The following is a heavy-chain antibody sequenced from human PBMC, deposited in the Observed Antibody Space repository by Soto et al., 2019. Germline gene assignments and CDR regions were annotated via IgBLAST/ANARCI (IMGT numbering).Heavy chain of an antibody. V-gene: IGHV4-59*01. Sequence: PSETLSLTCTVSGGSISSYYWSWIRQPPGKGLEWIGYIYYSGSTNYNPSLKSRVTISVDTSKNQFSLKLSSVTAADTAVYYCERIIGYSSSWGEDYWGQGTLVTVSS. CDR3: ERIIGYSSSWGEDY. CDR1: GGSISSYY. D-gene: IGHD6-13*01. CDR2: IYYSGST. J-gene: IGHJ4*02.